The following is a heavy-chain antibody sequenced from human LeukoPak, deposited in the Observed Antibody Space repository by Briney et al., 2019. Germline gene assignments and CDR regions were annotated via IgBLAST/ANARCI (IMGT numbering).Heavy chain of an antibody. D-gene: IGHD2-15*01. CDR3: AKDRGGGNLDFDY. CDR1: GFTFSSYA. CDR2: ISGSGGRT. V-gene: IGHV3-23*01. Sequence: PGGSLRLSCAASGFTFSSYAMTWVRQAPGKGLEWVSVISGSGGRTYYADSVKGRFTISRDNSKNTLYLQMSSLRAEDTAVYYCAKDRGGGNLDFDYWGQGTLVTASS. J-gene: IGHJ4*02.